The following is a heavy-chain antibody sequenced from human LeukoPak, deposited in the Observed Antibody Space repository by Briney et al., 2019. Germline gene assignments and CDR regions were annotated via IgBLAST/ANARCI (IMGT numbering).Heavy chain of an antibody. D-gene: IGHD3-3*01. Sequence: KPSETLSLTCTVSGGSISGYYWSWIRQSPGKGLEWIGYIYYSGSTKYNPSLKSRVTISVDTSKNQFSLKLSSVTAADTAVYYCARVPFGVGPYYFDYWGQGTLVTVSS. CDR3: ARVPFGVGPYYFDY. V-gene: IGHV4-59*01. CDR2: IYYSGST. CDR1: GGSISGYY. J-gene: IGHJ4*02.